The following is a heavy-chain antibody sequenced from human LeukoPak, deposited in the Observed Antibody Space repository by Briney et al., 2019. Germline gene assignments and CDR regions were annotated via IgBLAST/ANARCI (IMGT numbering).Heavy chain of an antibody. D-gene: IGHD3-22*01. CDR3: ARGVYDTSGYYADY. CDR1: GGSISSDSYS. CDR2: IYHSGST. V-gene: IGHV4-30-2*01. J-gene: IGHJ4*02. Sequence: SQTLSLTCTVSGGSISSDSYSWSWIRQPPGKGLEWIGYIYHSGSTYYNPSLKSRVTIAVDWSRSQFSLTLRSVTAADTAVYYCARGVYDTSGYYADYWGQGTLVTVSS.